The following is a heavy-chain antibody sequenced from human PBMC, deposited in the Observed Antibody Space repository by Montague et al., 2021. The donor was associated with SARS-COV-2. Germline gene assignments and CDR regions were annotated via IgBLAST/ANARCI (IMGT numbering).Heavy chain of an antibody. D-gene: IGHD2/OR15-2a*01. V-gene: IGHV3-30-3*01. CDR1: GFTFSSYA. CDR3: SRVLGRYYGMDV. Sequence: SLRLSCAASGFTFSSYAMHWVLQAPGKGLEWVAVISYDGSNKYYADSVKGRFTISRDNSKNTLYLQMNSLRAEDTAVYYCSRVLGRYYGMDVWGQGTTVTVS. J-gene: IGHJ6*02. CDR2: ISYDGSNK.